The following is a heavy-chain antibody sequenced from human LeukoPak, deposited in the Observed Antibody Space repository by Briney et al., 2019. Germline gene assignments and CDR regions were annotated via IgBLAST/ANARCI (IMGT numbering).Heavy chain of an antibody. CDR1: GFTFSDYY. V-gene: IGHV3-11*04. CDR3: ARDGQSQHDFWSGHTVPFYYMDV. J-gene: IGHJ6*03. D-gene: IGHD3-3*01. Sequence: NAGGSLRLSCAASGFTFSDYYMSWIRQAPGKGLEWVSYISSSGSTIYYADSVKGRFTISRDNAKNSLYLQMNSLRAEDTAVYYCARDGQSQHDFWSGHTVPFYYMDVWGKGTTVTVSS. CDR2: ISSSGSTI.